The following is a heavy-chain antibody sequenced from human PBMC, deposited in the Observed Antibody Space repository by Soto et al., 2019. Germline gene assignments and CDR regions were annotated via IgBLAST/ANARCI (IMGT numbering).Heavy chain of an antibody. CDR2: LSNTGRRT. J-gene: IGHJ4*02. D-gene: IGHD1-26*01. V-gene: IGHV3-23*01. Sequence: GGSLRLSCVVSVFPFGAKAMSWVRQAPGKGLEWVSGLSNTGRRTSYADSVKGRFNISRDNSENTVYLQMNSLRVEDTAVYYCATEMGATQGPFDNWGQGTLVTVSS. CDR3: ATEMGATQGPFDN. CDR1: VFPFGAKA.